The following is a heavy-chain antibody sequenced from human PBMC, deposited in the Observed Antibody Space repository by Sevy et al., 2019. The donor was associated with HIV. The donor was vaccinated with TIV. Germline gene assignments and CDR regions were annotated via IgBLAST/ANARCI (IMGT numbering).Heavy chain of an antibody. CDR1: GDSLNSYY. J-gene: IGHJ4*02. V-gene: IGHV4-59*13. Sequence: SETLSLTCTISGDSLNSYYWTWIRQPPGKGLEWVGCVYYSGSTNYNPSLKSRVTMSVDTSKNQFSLNLRSVTAADTVVYYCARDRASGRHELDKWSQGTLVTVSS. CDR3: ARDRASGRHELDK. CDR2: VYYSGST. D-gene: IGHD6-19*01.